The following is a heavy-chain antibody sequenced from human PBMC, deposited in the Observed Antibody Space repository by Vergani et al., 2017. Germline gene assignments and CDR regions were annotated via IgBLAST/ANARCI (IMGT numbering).Heavy chain of an antibody. J-gene: IGHJ6*02. D-gene: IGHD3-10*01. V-gene: IGHV4-61*02. CDR2: IYTSGST. CDR3: ARERFGELLSSDDYYYYGMDV. CDR1: GGSISSGSYY. Sequence: VQLQESGPGLVKPSQTRSLTCTVSGGSISSGSYYWSWIRQPAGKGLEWIGRIYTSGSTNYNPSLKSRVTISVYTSKNQFSLKLSSVTAADTAVYYRARERFGELLSSDDYYYYGMDVWGQGTTVTVSS.